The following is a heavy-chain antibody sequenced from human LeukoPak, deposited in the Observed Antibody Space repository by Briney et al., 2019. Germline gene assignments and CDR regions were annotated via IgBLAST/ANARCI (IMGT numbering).Heavy chain of an antibody. CDR2: IHYSGST. Sequence: PSETLSLTCTVSSGSISGYYWSWIRQPPGKGLEWIAYIHYSGSTKYNPSLKSRVTISEDMSKNQFSLRLSSVTAADTAMYYCARLPVDGLNNNWFDPWGQGTLVTVSS. J-gene: IGHJ5*02. CDR3: ARLPVDGLNNNWFDP. D-gene: IGHD5-24*01. CDR1: SGSISGYY. V-gene: IGHV4-59*08.